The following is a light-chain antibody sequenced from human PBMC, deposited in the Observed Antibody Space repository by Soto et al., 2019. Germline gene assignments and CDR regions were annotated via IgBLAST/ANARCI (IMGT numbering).Light chain of an antibody. Sequence: QSALTQPASVSGSPGQSIPLSCTETSSDVGGYNYVSWYQQHPGKAPKLMIYDVSNRPSGVSNRFSGSKSGNTASLTISGLQAEDEADYYCSSYTSSSTYVFGTGTKVTVL. V-gene: IGLV2-14*01. CDR2: DVS. CDR3: SSYTSSSTYV. J-gene: IGLJ1*01. CDR1: SSDVGGYNY.